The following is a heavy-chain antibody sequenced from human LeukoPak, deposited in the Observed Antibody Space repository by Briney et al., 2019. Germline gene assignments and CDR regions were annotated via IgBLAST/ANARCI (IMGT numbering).Heavy chain of an antibody. CDR1: GGSIRNSSYY. Sequence: PSETLSLTCTVSGGSIRNSSYYWGWIRQPPGKGLEWIANIYYSETTYYNPSLRSRVTLSVDTSMNQFSLKLSSVTAADTAVYYCARDTGYYDFWSGYEANAFDIWGQGTMVTVSS. J-gene: IGHJ3*02. D-gene: IGHD3-3*01. CDR3: ARDTGYYDFWSGYEANAFDI. CDR2: IYYSETT. V-gene: IGHV4-39*07.